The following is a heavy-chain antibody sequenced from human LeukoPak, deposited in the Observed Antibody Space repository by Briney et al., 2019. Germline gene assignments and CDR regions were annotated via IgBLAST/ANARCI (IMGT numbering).Heavy chain of an antibody. D-gene: IGHD5-24*01. CDR2: IYSGGSA. J-gene: IGHJ3*02. Sequence: PGGSLRLSCAASGFTVSSNYMSWVRQAPGKGLEWVSVIYSGGSAYYADSVKGRFTISRDNSKNTLYLQMNSLTAEDTAVYYCARDRGGDDYRGHTASEIWGQGTVVTVSS. V-gene: IGHV3-66*01. CDR1: GFTVSSNY. CDR3: ARDRGGDDYRGHTASEI.